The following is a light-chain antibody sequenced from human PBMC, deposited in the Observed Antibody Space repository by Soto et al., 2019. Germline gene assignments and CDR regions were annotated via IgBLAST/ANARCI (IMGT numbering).Light chain of an antibody. CDR2: EVS. Sequence: QSVLTRAAALAGSAGESVTSACTGTSSDVGGYNYVSWYQQHPGKAPKLMIYEVSNRPSGVSNRFSGSKSGNTASLTISGLQAEDEADYYCSSYTSSSTYVFGTGTKVTVL. V-gene: IGLV2-14*01. J-gene: IGLJ1*01. CDR3: SSYTSSSTYV. CDR1: SSDVGGYNY.